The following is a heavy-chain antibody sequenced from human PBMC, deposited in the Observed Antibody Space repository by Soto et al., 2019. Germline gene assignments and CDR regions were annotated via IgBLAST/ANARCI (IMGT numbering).Heavy chain of an antibody. J-gene: IGHJ4*02. CDR2: INPNSGGT. V-gene: IGHV1-2*04. CDR1: GYTFTGYY. Sequence: ASVNVSWKASGYTFTGYYMHWVRQAPGQGLEWMGWINPNSGGTNYAQKFQGWVTMTRXRXXXXAXMXLXXXXSDXTAVYDCARGNSSSSARSTDYPGPGTLDTVSS. D-gene: IGHD6-13*01. CDR3: ARGNSSSSARSTDY.